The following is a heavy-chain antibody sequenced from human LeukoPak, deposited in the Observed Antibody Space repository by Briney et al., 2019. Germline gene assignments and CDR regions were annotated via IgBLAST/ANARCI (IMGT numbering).Heavy chain of an antibody. CDR1: GFTFSSYA. CDR3: AKGRYFDWMNWFGP. J-gene: IGHJ5*02. V-gene: IGHV3-23*01. D-gene: IGHD3-9*01. Sequence: GGSLRLSCAASGFTFSSYAMSWVRQAPGKGLEWVSVISGSGDTTYYADSVKGRFTISRDNSKKTLYLQMNSLRADDTAVYYCAKGRYFDWMNWFGPWGQGTLVTVSS. CDR2: ISGSGDTT.